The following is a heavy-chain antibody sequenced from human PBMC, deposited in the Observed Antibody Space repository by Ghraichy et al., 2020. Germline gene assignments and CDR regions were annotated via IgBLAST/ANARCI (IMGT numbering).Heavy chain of an antibody. Sequence: GPTLVKPTQTLTLTCTFSGFSLTTNGVGVGWVRQPPGKALEWLALIYWNDDKPYSPSLKNRLSIDKDTSKNQVVLTMTNMDPVDTATYYCAHRRRVGTVTSDFDYWGQGILVTVSS. CDR2: IYWNDDK. CDR1: GFSLTTNGVG. D-gene: IGHD4-17*01. J-gene: IGHJ4*02. CDR3: AHRRRVGTVTSDFDY. V-gene: IGHV2-5*01.